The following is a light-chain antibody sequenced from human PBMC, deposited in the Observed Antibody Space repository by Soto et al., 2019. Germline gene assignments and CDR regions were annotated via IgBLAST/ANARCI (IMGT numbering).Light chain of an antibody. Sequence: QSVVTQPASLSGSPGQSITLSCTGTSSDVGGNKYVSWYQHYPGKAPKLMICDVSNRPSGVSNRFSGSKSGNTASLTISGLQAEDEADYYCSAFTGTTYVFGTGTKVTVL. CDR3: SAFTGTTYV. CDR2: DVS. CDR1: SSDVGGNKY. V-gene: IGLV2-14*03. J-gene: IGLJ1*01.